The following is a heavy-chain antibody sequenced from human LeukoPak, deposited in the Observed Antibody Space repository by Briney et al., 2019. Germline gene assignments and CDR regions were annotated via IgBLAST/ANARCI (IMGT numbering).Heavy chain of an antibody. CDR3: VRTYGYCSSTSCYVFDY. J-gene: IGHJ4*02. V-gene: IGHV3-64D*09. CDR1: GFTFSYYA. Sequence: GGSLRLSCSASGFTFSYYAMHWVRQAPGKGLEYVSGITSDGGGTYYADSVKGRFTISRDNSKNTLYLQMSSLRTEDTAVYSCVRTYGYCSSTSCYVFDYWDQGTLVTVSS. D-gene: IGHD2-2*01. CDR2: ITSDGGGT.